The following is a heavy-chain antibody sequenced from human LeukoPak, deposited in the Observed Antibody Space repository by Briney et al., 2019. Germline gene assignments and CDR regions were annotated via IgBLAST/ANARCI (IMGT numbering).Heavy chain of an antibody. D-gene: IGHD7-27*01. J-gene: IGHJ4*02. CDR3: AKEPNWGVCPDY. CDR2: ISYDGSNK. Sequence: PGRSLRLSCTGSGFTFSSYGMHWVRQAPGKGLGWVAVISYDGSNKYYADSVKGRFTISRDNSKNTLYLQMNSLTTEDTAVFYCAKEPNWGVCPDYWGQGTLVTVSS. CDR1: GFTFSSYG. V-gene: IGHV3-30*18.